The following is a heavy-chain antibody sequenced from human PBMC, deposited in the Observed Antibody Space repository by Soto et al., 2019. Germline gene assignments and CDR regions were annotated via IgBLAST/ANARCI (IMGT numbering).Heavy chain of an antibody. V-gene: IGHV4-34*01. CDR3: ARSTTKNYFDY. CDR1: GGSFSGYY. J-gene: IGHJ4*02. CDR2: INHSGST. D-gene: IGHD4-17*01. Sequence: PSETLSLTCAVYGGSFSGYYWSWIRQPPGKGLEWIGEINHSGSTNYNPSLKSRVTISVDTSKNQFSLKLSSVTAEDTAVYYCARSTTKNYFDYWGQGTLVTVSS.